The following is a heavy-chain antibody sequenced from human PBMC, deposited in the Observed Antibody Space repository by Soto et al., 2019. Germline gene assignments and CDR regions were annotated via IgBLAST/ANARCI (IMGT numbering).Heavy chain of an antibody. D-gene: IGHD6-19*01. CDR1: GFTFSSYA. V-gene: IGHV3-23*01. J-gene: IGHJ4*02. CDR3: ARRLGDPTVAAFDY. CDR2: ISGSGGST. Sequence: EVQLLESGGGLVQPGGSLRLSCAASGFTFSSYAMSWVRQAPGQGLEWVSAISGSGGSTYYADSVKGRFTISRDNSKNPLYLQMDSLRAEDTAVYYCARRLGDPTVAAFDYWGQGNLVTVS.